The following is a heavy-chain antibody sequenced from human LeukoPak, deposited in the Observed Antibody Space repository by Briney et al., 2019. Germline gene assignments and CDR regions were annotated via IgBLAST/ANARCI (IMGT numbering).Heavy chain of an antibody. V-gene: IGHV4-39*07. J-gene: IGHJ4*02. CDR1: GGSISSSSYY. CDR2: IYYSGST. D-gene: IGHD3-22*01. Sequence: SETLSLTCTVSGGSISSSSYYWGWIRQPPGKGLEWIGSIYYSGSTYCNPSLKSRVTISVDTSKNQFSLKLSSVTAADTAVYYCARDTLGGGDYDSRAPTDYWGQGTLVTVSS. CDR3: ARDTLGGGDYDSRAPTDY.